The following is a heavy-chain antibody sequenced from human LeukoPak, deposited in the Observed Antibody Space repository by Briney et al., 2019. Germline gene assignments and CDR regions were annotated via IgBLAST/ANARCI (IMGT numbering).Heavy chain of an antibody. Sequence: PGGSLRLSCAASGFTFNMYGMEWVRQAPGKGLEWVSAISGSARSTFYADSVKGRFTISRDNSKDMVYLHMNSLRAEDTAIYYCAKDLTSYDYGDYGGSDYWGQGTLVTVSS. V-gene: IGHV3-23*01. J-gene: IGHJ4*02. CDR3: AKDLTSYDYGDYGGSDY. CDR1: GFTFNMYG. CDR2: ISGSARST. D-gene: IGHD4-17*01.